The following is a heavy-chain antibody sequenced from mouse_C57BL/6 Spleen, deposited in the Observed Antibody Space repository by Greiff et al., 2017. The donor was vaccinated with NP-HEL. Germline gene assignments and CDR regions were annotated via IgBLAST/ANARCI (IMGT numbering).Heavy chain of an antibody. CDR3: ARGNDYGSSLYYYAMDY. CDR1: GYTFTSYW. J-gene: IGHJ4*01. Sequence: QVQLQQPGAELVKPGASVKLSCKASGYTFTSYWMQWVKQRPGQGLEWIGEIDPSDSYTNYNQKFKGKATLTVDTSSSTAYMQLSSLTSEDSAVYYCARGNDYGSSLYYYAMDYWGQGTSVTVSS. D-gene: IGHD1-1*01. V-gene: IGHV1-50*01. CDR2: IDPSDSYT.